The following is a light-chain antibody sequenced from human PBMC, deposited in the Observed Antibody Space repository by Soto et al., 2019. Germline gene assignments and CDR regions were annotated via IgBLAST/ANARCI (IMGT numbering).Light chain of an antibody. CDR2: GAS. J-gene: IGKJ5*01. CDR3: QQRSTWPHSIP. Sequence: ESLLTQAPCSLSLSPLERATLSCRHSQSVSNNYLAWYQQKPGQAPRLLIYGASNRATGIPDRFSGSGSGTDFTLTISRLEPEDFAVYYCQQRSTWPHSIPFGQGTRLEIK. CDR1: QSVSNNY. V-gene: IGKV3D-20*02.